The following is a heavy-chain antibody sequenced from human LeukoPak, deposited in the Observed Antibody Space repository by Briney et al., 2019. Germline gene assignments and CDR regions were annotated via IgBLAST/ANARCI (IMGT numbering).Heavy chain of an antibody. Sequence: PSETLSLTCAVYGGSFSGYYWSWIRQPPGKGLEWIGEINHSGSTNYNPSLKSRVTISVDTSKNQFSLKLSSVTAADTAVYYCARGQEDDAFDIWGQGTMVTVSS. CDR2: INHSGST. CDR1: GGSFSGYY. J-gene: IGHJ3*02. CDR3: ARGQEDDAFDI. V-gene: IGHV4-34*01.